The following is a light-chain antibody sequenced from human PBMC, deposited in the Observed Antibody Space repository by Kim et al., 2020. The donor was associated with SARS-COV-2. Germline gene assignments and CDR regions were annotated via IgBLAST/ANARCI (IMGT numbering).Light chain of an antibody. V-gene: IGLV10-54*01. CDR3: SAWDSSLTAWV. CDR2: RNN. J-gene: IGLJ3*02. Sequence: QTATLTCSGNSTTVGYQGAAWLLKDQGHPPKLLSFRNNNRASEIAERFSASRAGRTASLTISGLQPEDEADYDCSAWDSSLTAWVFGGGTKLTVL. CDR1: STTVGYQG.